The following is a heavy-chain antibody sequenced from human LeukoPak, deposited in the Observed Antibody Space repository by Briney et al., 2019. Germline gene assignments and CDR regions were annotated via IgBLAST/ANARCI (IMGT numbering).Heavy chain of an antibody. CDR2: ISSDGSDI. V-gene: IGHV3-74*01. CDR3: ARAREYYYYYGLDV. CDR1: GFTFSNYW. Sequence: GGSLRLSCAASGFTFSNYWMHWVRQAPGKGLVWVSRISSDGSDISYADSVKGRFTISRDNAKNTLYLQMNSLRAEDAAVYYCARAREYYYYYGLDVWGQGTTVTVSS. D-gene: IGHD5-24*01. J-gene: IGHJ6*02.